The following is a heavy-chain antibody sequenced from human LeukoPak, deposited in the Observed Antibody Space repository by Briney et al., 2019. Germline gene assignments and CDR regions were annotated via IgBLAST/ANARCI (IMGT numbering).Heavy chain of an antibody. J-gene: IGHJ5*02. V-gene: IGHV4-59*04. Sequence: SETLSLTCTVSGGSISSYYWSWIRQPPGKGLEWIGYIYYSGSTYYNPSLKSRVTVSVDTSKNQFSLKLSSVTAADTAVYYCARQKEPYSSSWYGERENWFDPWGQGTLVTVSS. D-gene: IGHD6-13*01. CDR3: ARQKEPYSSSWYGERENWFDP. CDR2: IYYSGST. CDR1: GGSISSYY.